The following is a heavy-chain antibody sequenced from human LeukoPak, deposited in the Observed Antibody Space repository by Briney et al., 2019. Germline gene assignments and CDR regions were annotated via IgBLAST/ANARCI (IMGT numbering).Heavy chain of an antibody. D-gene: IGHD2-2*01. J-gene: IGHJ4*02. CDR3: AKDRPLYCSSTSCYLDY. CDR1: GFTFSSYG. Sequence: GGSLRLSCAASGFTFSSYGMHWVRQAPGKGLEWVAFIRYDGSNKYYADSVKGRFTISRDNSKNTLYLQMNSLRAEDTAVYYCAKDRPLYCSSTSCYLDYWGQGTLVTVSS. V-gene: IGHV3-30*02. CDR2: IRYDGSNK.